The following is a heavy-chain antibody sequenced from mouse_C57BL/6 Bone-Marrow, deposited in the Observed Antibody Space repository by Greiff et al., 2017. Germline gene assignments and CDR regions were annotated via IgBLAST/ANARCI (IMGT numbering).Heavy chain of an antibody. J-gene: IGHJ3*01. CDR3: ARWEYYGSAWFAY. Sequence: EVKLVESEGGLVQPGSSMKLSCTASGFTFSDYYMAWVRQVPEKGLEWVANINYDGSSTYYLDSLKSRFIISRDNAKNILYLQMSSLKSEDTATYYCARWEYYGSAWFAYWGQGTLVTVSA. V-gene: IGHV5-16*01. CDR1: GFTFSDYY. D-gene: IGHD1-1*01. CDR2: INYDGSST.